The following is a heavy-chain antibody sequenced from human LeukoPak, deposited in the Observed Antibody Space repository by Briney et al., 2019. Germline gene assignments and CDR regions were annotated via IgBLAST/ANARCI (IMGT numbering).Heavy chain of an antibody. Sequence: ASVKVSCKTSGYSENFYGITWVRQVAGQGLEWMGWISAQHGQTEYAPNSQDRVTMTTDTYTNTAYMELRSLRSDDTAVYYCARAYSYYDYVWGSYRFDYWGQGTLVTVSS. J-gene: IGHJ4*02. CDR1: GYSENFYG. CDR2: ISAQHGQT. CDR3: ARAYSYYDYVWGSYRFDY. D-gene: IGHD3-16*02. V-gene: IGHV1-18*01.